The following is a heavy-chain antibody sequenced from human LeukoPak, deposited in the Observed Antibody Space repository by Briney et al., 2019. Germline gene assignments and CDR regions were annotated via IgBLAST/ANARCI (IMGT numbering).Heavy chain of an antibody. V-gene: IGHV3-74*01. CDR1: GFTFSSYW. CDR3: ARAKLRYFDWLTRDDAFDI. J-gene: IGHJ3*02. Sequence: GGSLRLSCAGSGFTFSSYWMHWVRQAPGKGLVWVSRINSDGSSTSYADSVKGRFTISRDNAKNTLYLQMNSLRAEDTAVYYCARAKLRYFDWLTRDDAFDIWGQGTMVTVSS. CDR2: INSDGSST. D-gene: IGHD3-9*01.